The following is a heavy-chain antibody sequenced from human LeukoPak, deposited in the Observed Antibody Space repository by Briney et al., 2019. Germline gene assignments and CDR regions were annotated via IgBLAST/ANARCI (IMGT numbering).Heavy chain of an antibody. V-gene: IGHV3-11*06. J-gene: IGHJ4*02. CDR2: ISSSGGHT. Sequence: GGSLRLSCAASGFTFNDYYMSWIRQAPGKGLEWVSFISSSGGHTNYADSVKGRFTISRDNAKNSLYLQMNSLRVEDTAVYYCARNPGPGTLDNWGQGTLVTVSS. CDR3: ARNPGPGTLDN. D-gene: IGHD6-13*01. CDR1: GFTFNDYY.